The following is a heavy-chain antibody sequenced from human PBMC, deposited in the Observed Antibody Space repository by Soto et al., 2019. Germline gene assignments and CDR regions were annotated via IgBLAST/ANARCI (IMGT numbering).Heavy chain of an antibody. Sequence: GGSLRLSCAPSGFSFSDYWTSWVRQAPGKGLEWVATIKQDGSEKYYVDSVKDRFTISRDNAKNSLYLQMNSLRAEDTAVYYCSRKADPDAFDIWGQGTMVTVSS. V-gene: IGHV3-7*01. D-gene: IGHD2-15*01. CDR1: GFSFSDYW. CDR3: SRKADPDAFDI. CDR2: IKQDGSEK. J-gene: IGHJ3*02.